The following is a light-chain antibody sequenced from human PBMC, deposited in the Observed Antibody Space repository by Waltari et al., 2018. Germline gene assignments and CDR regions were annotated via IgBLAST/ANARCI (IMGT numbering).Light chain of an antibody. CDR3: SSYAGTDNFV. CDR2: EVT. J-gene: IGLJ1*01. CDR1: SSDVGAYNF. Sequence: QSALTQPPSASGSPGQSVTISCTGTSSDVGAYNFVSWYQQHPGKAPKLMIYEVTKRPSGVPDRVSGSRSGNTASRTVAGLQAEDEADYYCSSYAGTDNFVFGAGTKVTVL. V-gene: IGLV2-8*01.